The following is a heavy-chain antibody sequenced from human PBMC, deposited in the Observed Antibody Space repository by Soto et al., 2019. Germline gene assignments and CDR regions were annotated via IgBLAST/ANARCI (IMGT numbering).Heavy chain of an antibody. J-gene: IGHJ4*02. Sequence: PAGSLRLSCSASGFAFSNYAMSWVRQAPGKGLEWVSVISAGGAATHYADSVKGRFTISRDNSKDTLYLQLNNLTVEDTALYYCPEGGSSGWSPFDFWGQGVLVTVSS. CDR2: ISAGGAAT. V-gene: IGHV3-23*01. D-gene: IGHD3-16*01. CDR1: GFAFSNYA. CDR3: PEGGSSGWSPFDF.